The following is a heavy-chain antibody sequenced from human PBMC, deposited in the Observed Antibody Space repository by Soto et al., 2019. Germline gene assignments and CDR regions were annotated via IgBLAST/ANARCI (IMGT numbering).Heavy chain of an antibody. CDR3: ARDRAGDFDY. V-gene: IGHV1-58*02. CDR2: IVVGSGNT. D-gene: IGHD6-19*01. Sequence: SVKVSCKASGFTFTSSAMQWVRQARGQRLEWIGWIVVGSGNTNYAQKFQGWVTMTRDTSISTAYMELSRLRSDDTAVYYCARDRAGDFDYWGQGTLVTVSS. CDR1: GFTFTSSA. J-gene: IGHJ4*02.